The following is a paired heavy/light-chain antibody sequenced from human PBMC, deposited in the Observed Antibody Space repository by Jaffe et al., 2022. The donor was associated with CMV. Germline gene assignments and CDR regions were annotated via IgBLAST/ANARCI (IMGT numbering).Light chain of an antibody. V-gene: IGKV2-30*01. J-gene: IGKJ2*01. CDR1: QSLVYSDGNTY. CDR3: MQGTHWPAT. Sequence: DVVMTQSPLSLPVTLGQPASISCRSSQSLVYSDGNTYLNWFQQRPGQSPRRLIYKVSNRDSGVPDRFSGSGSGTDFTLKISRVEAEDVGVYYCMQGTHWPATFGQGTKLEIK. CDR2: KVS.
Heavy chain of an antibody. J-gene: IGHJ3*02. D-gene: IGHD3-22*01. V-gene: IGHV1-69*01. CDR1: GGTFSSYA. CDR2: IIPIFGTA. CDR3: ARDLDYYDSSGYYSYDAFDI. Sequence: QVQLVQSGAEVKKPGSSVKVSCKASGGTFSSYAISWVRQAPGQGLEWMGGIIPIFGTANYAQKFQGRVTITADESTSTAYMELSSLRSEDTAVYYCARDLDYYDSSGYYSYDAFDIWGQGTMVTVSS.